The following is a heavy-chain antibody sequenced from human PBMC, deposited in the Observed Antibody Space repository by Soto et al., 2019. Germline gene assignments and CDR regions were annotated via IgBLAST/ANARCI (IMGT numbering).Heavy chain of an antibody. Sequence: EVQLVEAGGGLVQPGGSLRLSWAASGFTFSSYWLHWVRQAPGKGLVWVSRINSGGSSRSYADSVKGRFTISRDNAKNTQYLQMNMLRAEDTAVYYCARGGAAADWGQGTLVTVSS. V-gene: IGHV3-74*01. D-gene: IGHD6-13*01. CDR2: INSGGSSR. CDR3: ARGGAAAD. J-gene: IGHJ4*02. CDR1: GFTFSSYW.